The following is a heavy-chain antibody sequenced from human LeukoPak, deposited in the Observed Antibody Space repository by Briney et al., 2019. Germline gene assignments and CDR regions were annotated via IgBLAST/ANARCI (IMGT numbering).Heavy chain of an antibody. D-gene: IGHD2-21*02. J-gene: IGHJ4*02. V-gene: IGHV3-33*01. Sequence: PGGSLRLSCAASGFTFSSYGMHWVRQAPGKGPEWVAVIWYDGSNKYYADSVKGRFTISRDNSKNTLYLQMNSLRAEDTAVYYCARKVLAYCGGDCYSASLDDWGQGTLVTVSS. CDR3: ARKVLAYCGGDCYSASLDD. CDR2: IWYDGSNK. CDR1: GFTFSSYG.